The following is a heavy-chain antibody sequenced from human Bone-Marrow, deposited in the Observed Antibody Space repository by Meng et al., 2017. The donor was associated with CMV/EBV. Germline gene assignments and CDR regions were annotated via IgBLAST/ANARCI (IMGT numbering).Heavy chain of an antibody. J-gene: IGHJ4*02. CDR3: ARSRLYSNSFDY. V-gene: IGHV2-70D*14. Sequence: SVPTLIKPTQTLPRTCAFSEFSLNANGMRVNWIRQPPGKALEWLARIDWDDDKFYSASLKTRLAISKDTSRNQVVLTMTNMDPVDTGTYYCARSRLYSNSFDYWGLGTLVTVSS. D-gene: IGHD5-12*01. CDR1: EFSLNANGMR. CDR2: IDWDDDK.